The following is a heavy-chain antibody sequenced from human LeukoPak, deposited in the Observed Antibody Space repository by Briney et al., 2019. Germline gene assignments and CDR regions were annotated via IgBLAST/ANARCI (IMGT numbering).Heavy chain of an antibody. CDR2: IYYSGSN. CDR1: GYSISSNNW. J-gene: IGHJ3*02. CDR3: ARTGNGGHYYDSSGYHKNAFDM. V-gene: IGHV4-28*01. D-gene: IGHD3-22*01. Sequence: SETLSLTCAVSGYSISSNNWWGWLRQPPGKGLEWIGYIYYSGSNYYNPSLKSRVTMSVDTSKNQFSLKLSSVNAVDTAVYYCARTGNGGHYYDSSGYHKNAFDMGGEGTMVTVSS.